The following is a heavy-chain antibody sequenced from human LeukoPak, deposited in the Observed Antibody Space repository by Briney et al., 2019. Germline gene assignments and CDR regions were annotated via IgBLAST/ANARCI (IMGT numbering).Heavy chain of an antibody. CDR1: GFTFDTYS. J-gene: IGHJ6*03. Sequence: GGSLRLSCAASGFTFDTYSVNWVRQAPGKGLEWVSSISSGSSYIYFADSVKGRFTISRDNTKNSLYLQMSSLRAEDTAVYYCARASYRYSYENYYMDVWGKGTAVTVSS. CDR2: ISSGSSYI. V-gene: IGHV3-21*01. D-gene: IGHD5-18*01. CDR3: ARASYRYSYENYYMDV.